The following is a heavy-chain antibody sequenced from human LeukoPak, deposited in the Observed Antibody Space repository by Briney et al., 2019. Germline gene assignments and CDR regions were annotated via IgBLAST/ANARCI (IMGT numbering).Heavy chain of an antibody. D-gene: IGHD2-2*02. CDR3: VKGLYTIDY. CDR1: GFTFSSYA. CDR2: ISAGGT. V-gene: IGHV3-23*01. J-gene: IGHJ4*02. Sequence: TGGSLRLSCAASGFTFSSYAMSWVRQAPGKGLEWVSAISAGGTFYADFVKGRFTISRDNSKNTLYLQMNSLRVDDTAVYYCVKGLYTIDYWGQGTLVTVSS.